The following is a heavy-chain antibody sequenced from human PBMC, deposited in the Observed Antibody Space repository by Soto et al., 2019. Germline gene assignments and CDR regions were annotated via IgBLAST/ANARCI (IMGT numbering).Heavy chain of an antibody. J-gene: IGHJ4*02. CDR3: ARLIAAAGTYFDY. V-gene: IGHV6-1*01. CDR2: TYYRSKWYN. D-gene: IGHD6-13*01. CDR1: GDSVSSNSAA. Sequence: SRTLSLTCVISGDSVSSNSAAWNWIRQSPSRGLERLGRTYYRSKWYNDYAVSVKSRITINPDTSKNQFSLQLKSVTPEDTAVYYCARLIAAAGTYFDYWGQGTLVTVSS.